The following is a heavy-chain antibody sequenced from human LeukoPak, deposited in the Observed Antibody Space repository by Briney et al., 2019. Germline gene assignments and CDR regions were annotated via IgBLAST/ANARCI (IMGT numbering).Heavy chain of an antibody. CDR1: GFTFSNYW. Sequence: GGSLRLSCAASGFTFSNYWMNWVRQAPGQGLVWLSRINDAGRDISYADSVKGRFTNSRDNAKNTLYLQMNSLRAEDTAVYYCTRIRVGAHQLEYWGRGTRVTVSS. CDR3: TRIRVGAHQLEY. CDR2: INDAGRDI. J-gene: IGHJ4*02. V-gene: IGHV3-74*01. D-gene: IGHD1-26*01.